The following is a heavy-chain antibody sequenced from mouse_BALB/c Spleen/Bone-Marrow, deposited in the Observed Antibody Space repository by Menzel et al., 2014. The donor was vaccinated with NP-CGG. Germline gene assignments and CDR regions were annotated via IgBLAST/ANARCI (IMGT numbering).Heavy chain of an antibody. CDR1: GYTFTDYE. CDR2: IDPETGGT. J-gene: IGHJ3*01. CDR3: TRLDSSGYGAY. V-gene: IGHV1-15*01. Sequence: QVQLQQPGAELVRPGASVTLSCKASGYTFTDYEMHWLKQTPVHGLEWIGAIDPETGGTAYNQKFKDRATLTTDKSSSTAYMELRSLTSEDSAVYYCTRLDSSGYGAYWGQGTLVTVSA. D-gene: IGHD3-2*01.